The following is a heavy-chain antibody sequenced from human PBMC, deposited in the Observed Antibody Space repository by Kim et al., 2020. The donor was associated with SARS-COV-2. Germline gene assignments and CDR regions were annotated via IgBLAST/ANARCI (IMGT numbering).Heavy chain of an antibody. Sequence: ADSLKCPFTTSRDTAKSTLYLQMNSLRADDTAVYYCVREMTTISIYGMDVWGQGTTVTVSS. D-gene: IGHD4-4*01. J-gene: IGHJ6*02. V-gene: IGHV3-74*01. CDR3: VREMTTISIYGMDV.